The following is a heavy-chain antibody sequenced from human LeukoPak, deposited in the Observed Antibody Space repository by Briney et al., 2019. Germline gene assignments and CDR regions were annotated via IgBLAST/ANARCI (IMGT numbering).Heavy chain of an antibody. D-gene: IGHD3-10*01. CDR2: FDPEDGET. CDR3: AREGLVEYYGSGSYYNPYYYYYMDV. CDR1: GYTLTELS. J-gene: IGHJ6*03. V-gene: IGHV1-24*01. Sequence: ASVKVSCKVSGYTLTELSMHWVRQAPGKGLEWMGGFDPEDGETIYAQKLQGRVTMATDTSTSTAYMELRSLRSDDTAVYYCAREGLVEYYGSGSYYNPYYYYYMDVWGKGTTVTISS.